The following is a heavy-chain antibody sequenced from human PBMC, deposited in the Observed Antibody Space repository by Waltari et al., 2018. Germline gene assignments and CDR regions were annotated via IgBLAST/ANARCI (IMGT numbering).Heavy chain of an antibody. J-gene: IGHJ6*02. CDR2: ST. D-gene: IGHD6-13*01. V-gene: IGHV4-59*01. Sequence: STNYNPSLKSRVTISVDTSKNQFSLKLSSVTAADTAVYYCARVGDSSSWYWGGEDYYYYGMDVWGQGTTVTVSS. CDR3: ARVGDSSSWYWGGEDYYYYGMDV.